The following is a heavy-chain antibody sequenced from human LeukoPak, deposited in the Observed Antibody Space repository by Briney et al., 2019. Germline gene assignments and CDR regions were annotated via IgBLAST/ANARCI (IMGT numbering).Heavy chain of an antibody. Sequence: SVKVSCKASGGTFSSYAISWVRQAPGQGLEWMGGIIPIFGTANYAQKFQGRVTITADESTSTAYMELSSLRSEDTAVYYCARFASLYSRSWYYAFDIRGQGTMVTVSS. V-gene: IGHV1-69*13. CDR3: ARFASLYSRSWYYAFDI. D-gene: IGHD6-13*01. J-gene: IGHJ3*02. CDR1: GGTFSSYA. CDR2: IIPIFGTA.